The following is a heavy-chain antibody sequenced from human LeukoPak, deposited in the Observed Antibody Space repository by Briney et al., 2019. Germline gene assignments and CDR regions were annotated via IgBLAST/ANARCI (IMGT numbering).Heavy chain of an antibody. Sequence: PGGSLRLSCAASGFTFSSDSMNWVRQAPGKGLEWVSSISSSSSYIYYADSVKGRFTISRDTAKNSLYLQMNSLRAEDTAVYYCASLMVRGVAFAYWGQGTLVTVSS. J-gene: IGHJ4*02. CDR3: ASLMVRGVAFAY. CDR2: ISSSSSYI. V-gene: IGHV3-21*01. CDR1: GFTFSSDS. D-gene: IGHD3-10*01.